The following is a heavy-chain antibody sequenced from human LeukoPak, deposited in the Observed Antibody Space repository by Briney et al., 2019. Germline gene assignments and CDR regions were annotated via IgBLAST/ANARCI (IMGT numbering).Heavy chain of an antibody. CDR1: GYTLTELS. V-gene: IGHV1-24*01. D-gene: IGHD3-10*01. Sequence: ASVKVSCKVSGYTLTELSMHWVRQAPGKGLDWMGGFDPEDGETIYAQKFQGRVTMTEDTSTDTAYMELSSLRSEDTAVYYCATVGYDNYGSMRLDYWGQGTLVTLCS. CDR2: FDPEDGET. CDR3: ATVGYDNYGSMRLDY. J-gene: IGHJ4*02.